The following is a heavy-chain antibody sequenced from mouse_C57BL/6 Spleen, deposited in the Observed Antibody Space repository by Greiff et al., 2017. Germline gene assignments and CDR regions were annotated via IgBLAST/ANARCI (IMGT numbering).Heavy chain of an antibody. CDR1: GYSFTGYY. Sequence: VHVKQSGPELVKPGASVKISCKASGYSFTGYYMNWVKQSPEKSLEWIGEINPSTGGTTYNQKFKAKATLTVDKSSSTAYMQLKSLTSEDSAVYYCARYYYGPHYAMDYWGQGTSVTVSS. CDR3: ARYYYGPHYAMDY. V-gene: IGHV1-42*01. J-gene: IGHJ4*01. D-gene: IGHD1-1*01. CDR2: INPSTGGT.